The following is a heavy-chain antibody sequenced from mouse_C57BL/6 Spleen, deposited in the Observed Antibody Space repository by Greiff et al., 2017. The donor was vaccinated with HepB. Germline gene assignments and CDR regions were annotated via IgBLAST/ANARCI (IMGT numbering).Heavy chain of an antibody. J-gene: IGHJ3*01. D-gene: IGHD1-1*01. CDR2: IDPENGDT. V-gene: IGHV14-4*01. Sequence: VQLQQSGAELVRPGASVKLSCTASGFNIKDDYMHWVKQRPEQGLEWIGWIDPENGDTEYASKFQGKATITADTSSNTAYLQLSSLTSEDTAVYYCTTSGSSYQAWFAYWGQGTLVTVSA. CDR1: GFNIKDDY. CDR3: TTSGSSYQAWFAY.